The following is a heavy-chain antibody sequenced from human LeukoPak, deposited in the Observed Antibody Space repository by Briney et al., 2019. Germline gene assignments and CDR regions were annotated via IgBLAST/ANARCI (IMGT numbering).Heavy chain of an antibody. CDR2: ISYDGSNK. V-gene: IGHV3-30-3*01. CDR3: AREAYDSSGSYYGLFDY. J-gene: IGHJ4*02. Sequence: GRSLRLPCAASGFTFSSYAMHWVRQAPGKGLEWVAVISYDGSNKYYADSVKGRFTISRDNSKNTLYLQMNSLRAEDTAVYYCAREAYDSSGSYYGLFDYWGQGTLVTVSS. D-gene: IGHD3-22*01. CDR1: GFTFSSYA.